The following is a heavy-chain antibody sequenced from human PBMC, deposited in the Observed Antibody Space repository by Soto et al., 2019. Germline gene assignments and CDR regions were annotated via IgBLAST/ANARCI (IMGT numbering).Heavy chain of an antibody. CDR3: TTDERGRYYDFWSGYPQYYYMDV. V-gene: IGHV3-15*01. Sequence: GGSLRLSCAASGFTFSNALMSWVRQAPGKGLEWVGRIKSKTDGGTTDYAAPVKGRFTISRDDSKNTLYLQMNSLKTEDTAVYYCTTDERGRYYDFWSGYPQYYYMDVWGKGTTVTVSS. D-gene: IGHD3-3*01. J-gene: IGHJ6*03. CDR2: IKSKTDGGTT. CDR1: GFTFSNAL.